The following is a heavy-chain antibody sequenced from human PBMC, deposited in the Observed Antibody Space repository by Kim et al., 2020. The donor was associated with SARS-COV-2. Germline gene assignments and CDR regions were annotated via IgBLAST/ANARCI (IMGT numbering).Heavy chain of an antibody. CDR3: ARDPYSNYYFDY. Sequence: YCADSVKGRFTISRDNAKNSLYLQMNSLRAEDTAVYYCARDPYSNYYFDYWGQGTLVTVSS. V-gene: IGHV3-21*01. J-gene: IGHJ4*02. D-gene: IGHD4-4*01.